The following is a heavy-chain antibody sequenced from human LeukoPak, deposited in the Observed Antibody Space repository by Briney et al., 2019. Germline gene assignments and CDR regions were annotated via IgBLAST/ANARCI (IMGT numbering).Heavy chain of an antibody. Sequence: ASVKVSCKSSGYTFTSYGFTWVRQPPGQGLEWMGWISAYNGNTNYVQKLQGRVTMSTDTSTSTVYMELRSLRSDDTAVYYCARGGLTESVDYCGQGTLVTVSS. CDR1: GYTFTSYG. CDR2: ISAYNGNT. CDR3: ARGGLTESVDY. D-gene: IGHD3-10*01. J-gene: IGHJ4*02. V-gene: IGHV1-18*01.